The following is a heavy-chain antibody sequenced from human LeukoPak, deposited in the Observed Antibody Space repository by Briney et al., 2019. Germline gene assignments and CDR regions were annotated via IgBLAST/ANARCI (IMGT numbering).Heavy chain of an antibody. V-gene: IGHV5-51*01. CDR1: GYSFTSYW. D-gene: IGHD5-12*01. Sequence: GESLKISCKGSGYSFTSYWIGWVRQMSGKGLEWMGIIYPGDSDTRYSPSFQGQVTISADKSISTAYLQWSSLKASDTAMYYCARHRGDGYNWWSGDAFDIWGQGTMVTVSS. CDR2: IYPGDSDT. J-gene: IGHJ3*02. CDR3: ARHRGDGYNWWSGDAFDI.